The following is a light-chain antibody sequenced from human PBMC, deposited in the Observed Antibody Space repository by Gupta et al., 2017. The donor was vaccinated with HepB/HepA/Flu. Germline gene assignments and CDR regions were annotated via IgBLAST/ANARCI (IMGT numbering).Light chain of an antibody. CDR1: QSVSSSY. CDR3: QQYGSSSFA. J-gene: IGKJ3*01. V-gene: IGKV3-20*01. CDR2: GAS. Sequence: VLTQSPGTLSLSPGERATLSCRASQSVSSSYLAWYQQKPGQAPRLLIYGASSRASGIPDRFSGSGSGTDFTLTISRLEPEDFAVYYCQQYGSSSFAFGPGTKVDVK.